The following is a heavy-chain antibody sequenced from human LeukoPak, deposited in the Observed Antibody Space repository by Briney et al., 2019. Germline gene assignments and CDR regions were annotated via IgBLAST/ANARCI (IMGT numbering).Heavy chain of an antibody. CDR2: IIPILGIA. D-gene: IGHD3-3*01. V-gene: IGHV1-69*04. Sequence: GASVKVSCKASGGTFSSYAISWVRQAPGQGLEWMGRIIPILGIANYAQKFQGRVTITADKSTSTAYMELSSLRSEDTAVYYCARRSGYGSFDIWGQGTMVTVSS. CDR3: ARRSGYGSFDI. CDR1: GGTFSSYA. J-gene: IGHJ3*02.